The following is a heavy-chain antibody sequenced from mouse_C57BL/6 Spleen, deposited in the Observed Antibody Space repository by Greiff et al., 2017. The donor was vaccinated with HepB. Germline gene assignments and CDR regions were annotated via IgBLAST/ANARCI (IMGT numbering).Heavy chain of an antibody. CDR2: INPYNGGT. CDR1: GYTFTDYY. Sequence: EVQLQQSGPVLVKPGASVKMSCKASGYTFTDYYMNWVKQSYGKSLEWIGVINPYNGGTSYNQKFKGKATLTVDKSSSTAYMKLNSLTSEDSAVYYCARRGYDYEAHWYFGVWGTGTTVTVSS. D-gene: IGHD2-4*01. CDR3: ARRGYDYEAHWYFGV. J-gene: IGHJ1*03. V-gene: IGHV1-19*01.